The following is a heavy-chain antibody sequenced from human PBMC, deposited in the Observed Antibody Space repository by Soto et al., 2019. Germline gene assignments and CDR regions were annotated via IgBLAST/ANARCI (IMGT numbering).Heavy chain of an antibody. J-gene: IGHJ3*02. Sequence: SETLSLTCTVSGGAITSGTYYWSWIRQPPGKGLEWIGYIYYSGTTNYNPSLKSRVTISLDTSKNQFSLKLSSVTAADTAVYYCAREQPIYKILPTKMSAFDICGQGAMVTV. V-gene: IGHV4-30-4*01. CDR2: IYYSGTT. CDR1: GGAITSGTYY. D-gene: IGHD3-3*01. CDR3: AREQPIYKILPTKMSAFDI.